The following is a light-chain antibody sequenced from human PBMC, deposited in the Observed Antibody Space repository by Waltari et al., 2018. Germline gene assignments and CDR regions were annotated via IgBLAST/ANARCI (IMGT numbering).Light chain of an antibody. V-gene: IGLV3-21*04. CDR2: YDT. J-gene: IGLJ3*02. Sequence: SYVLTQPPSVSVAPGETARITCGGNNIGIKSVRWFQQKPGQAPVVVIYYDTDRPSGVPERFSGSNSGNTATLTISRVEAGDEADYYCQVWDSGSAHQVFGGGTKVTVL. CDR3: QVWDSGSAHQV. CDR1: NIGIKS.